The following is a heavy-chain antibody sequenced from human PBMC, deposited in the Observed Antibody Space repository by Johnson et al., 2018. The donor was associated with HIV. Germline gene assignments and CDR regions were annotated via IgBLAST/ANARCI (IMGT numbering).Heavy chain of an antibody. D-gene: IGHD1-26*01. J-gene: IGHJ3*02. Sequence: QVQLVESGGGVVQPGRSLRLSCAASGITFSSYAMHWVRQAPGKGLEWVAVISYDGSNKYYADSVKGRFTISRDNSKNTLYLQMNSLRAEDTAVYYCAKVRWELSSIGAFDIWGQGTMVTVSS. CDR3: AKVRWELSSIGAFDI. V-gene: IGHV3-30*04. CDR2: ISYDGSNK. CDR1: GITFSSYA.